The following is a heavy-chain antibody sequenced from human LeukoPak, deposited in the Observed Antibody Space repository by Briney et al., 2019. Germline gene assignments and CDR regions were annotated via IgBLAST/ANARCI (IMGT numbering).Heavy chain of an antibody. J-gene: IGHJ4*02. V-gene: IGHV3-23*01. CDR1: GFTFSSYA. CDR3: AKSPTPYDSSGYCDY. CDR2: ISGSGGST. D-gene: IGHD3-22*01. Sequence: GGSLRLSCAASGFTFSSYAMSWVRQAPGKGLEWVSAISGSGGSTYYADSVKGRFTISRDNSKNTLYLQMNSLRAEDTAVYYCAKSPTPYDSSGYCDYWGQGTLVTVSS.